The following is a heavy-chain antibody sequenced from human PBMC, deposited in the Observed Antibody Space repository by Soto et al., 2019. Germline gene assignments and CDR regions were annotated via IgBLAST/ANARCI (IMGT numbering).Heavy chain of an antibody. V-gene: IGHV4-59*01. J-gene: IGHJ5*02. CDR3: ARGSYDTSGYSNPFDP. CDR1: GDSISPYY. CDR2: IYYSGST. D-gene: IGHD3-22*01. Sequence: QVQLQESGPGLVKPSETLSLTCTVSGDSISPYYWSWIRQPPGKGLEWIGYIYYSGSTNYNPSLKSRVTISVDTSKNQFSLKLSSVTAADTAVYYCARGSYDTSGYSNPFDPWGQGTLVTVSS.